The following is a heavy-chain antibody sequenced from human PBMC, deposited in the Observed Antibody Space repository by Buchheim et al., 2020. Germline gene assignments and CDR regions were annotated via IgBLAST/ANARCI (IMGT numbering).Heavy chain of an antibody. D-gene: IGHD3-22*01. J-gene: IGHJ5*02. CDR2: IYGGGAT. Sequence: EVQLVESGGGLVQPGGSLRLSCAVSGFTVSSDSMSWVRQAPGKGLEWVSAIYGGGATYYTDSVKGRFNISRDSSKNTLYLQMNRLRVEDTAIYYCARRQPSGSWFDPWGQGTL. V-gene: IGHV3-66*01. CDR1: GFTVSSDS. CDR3: ARRQPSGSWFDP.